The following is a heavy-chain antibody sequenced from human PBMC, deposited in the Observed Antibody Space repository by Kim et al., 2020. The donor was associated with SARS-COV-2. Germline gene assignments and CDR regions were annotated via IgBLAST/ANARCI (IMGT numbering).Heavy chain of an antibody. Sequence: SETLSLTCTVSGGSISSSSYYWGWIRQPPGKGLEWIGSIYYSGSTYYNPSLKSRVTISVDTSKNQFSLKLSSVTAADTAVYYCARGDVWPRSRRVHGYYFDYWGQGTLVTVSS. CDR2: IYYSGST. J-gene: IGHJ4*02. CDR3: ARGDVWPRSRRVHGYYFDY. CDR1: GGSISSSSYY. V-gene: IGHV4-39*07. D-gene: IGHD3-3*01.